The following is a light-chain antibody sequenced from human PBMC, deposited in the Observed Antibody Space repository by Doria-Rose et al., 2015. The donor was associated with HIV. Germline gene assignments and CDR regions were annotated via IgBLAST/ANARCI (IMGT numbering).Light chain of an antibody. CDR2: GAS. CDR1: QSVSTD. CDR3: HQYNNWPT. V-gene: IGKV3-15*01. J-gene: IGKJ5*01. Sequence: DIVMTQSPETLSVSPGESATLSCRASQSVSTDLAWYQHRPGQAPRLLIRGASTRATGIPARFSGSGSGTEFTLTISSLQSEDFAIYFCHQYNNWPTFGQGTRLDIK.